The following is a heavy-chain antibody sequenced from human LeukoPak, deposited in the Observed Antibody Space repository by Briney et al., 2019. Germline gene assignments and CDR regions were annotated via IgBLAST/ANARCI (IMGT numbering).Heavy chain of an antibody. D-gene: IGHD3-22*01. CDR2: INPNSGGT. Sequence: ASVKVSCKASGYTFTGYYMHWVRQAPGQGLEWMGWINPNSGGTNYAQKFQGRVTMTRDTSISTAYMELSRLRSDDTAVYYCARDRAYYYDSSGYYPFDYWGQGTLVTVSS. CDR1: GYTFTGYY. V-gene: IGHV1-2*02. J-gene: IGHJ4*02. CDR3: ARDRAYYYDSSGYYPFDY.